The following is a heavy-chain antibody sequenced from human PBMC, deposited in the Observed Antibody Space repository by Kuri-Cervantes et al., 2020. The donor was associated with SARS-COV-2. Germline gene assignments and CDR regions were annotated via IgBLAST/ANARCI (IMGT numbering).Heavy chain of an antibody. D-gene: IGHD3-22*01. CDR1: GFTVSSNY. J-gene: IGHJ6*03. CDR2: IYSGGST. Sequence: GGSLRLSCAASGFTVSSNYMSWVRQAPGKGLEWASVIYSGGSTYYADSVKGRFTISRDNSKNTLYLQMNSLRAEDTAVYYCVAMIVVPYYYYYMDVWGKGTTVTVSS. V-gene: IGHV3-66*01. CDR3: VAMIVVPYYYYYMDV.